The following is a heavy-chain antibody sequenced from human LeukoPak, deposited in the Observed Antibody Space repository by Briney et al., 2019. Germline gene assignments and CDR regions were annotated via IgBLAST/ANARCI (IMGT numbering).Heavy chain of an antibody. CDR1: GFTFNTYT. CDR3: ARGHNHQIAAANDY. Sequence: GGSLRLSCAASGFTFNTYTFNWVRQAPGKGLEWVAFISSTSTFTYYADSVKGRFTISRDNAKNSLFLQMNSLRVEDTAIYYCARGHNHQIAAANDYWGQGALVTVSS. J-gene: IGHJ4*02. CDR2: ISSTSTFT. V-gene: IGHV3-48*01. D-gene: IGHD6-13*01.